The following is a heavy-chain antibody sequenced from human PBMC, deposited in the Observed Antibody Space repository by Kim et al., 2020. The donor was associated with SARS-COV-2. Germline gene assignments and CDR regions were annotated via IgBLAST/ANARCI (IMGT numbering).Heavy chain of an antibody. D-gene: IGHD3-10*01. Sequence: GGSLRLSCAASGFTFSSYAMTWVRQAPGKGLEWVSAIGDNGGTTYYADSVKGRFTISRDNSKNTLYLQMNSLRAEDSAVYFCAKLVAAGSGYWGQGTLVT. CDR3: AKLVAAGSGY. CDR2: IGDNGGTT. J-gene: IGHJ4*02. V-gene: IGHV3-23*01. CDR1: GFTFSSYA.